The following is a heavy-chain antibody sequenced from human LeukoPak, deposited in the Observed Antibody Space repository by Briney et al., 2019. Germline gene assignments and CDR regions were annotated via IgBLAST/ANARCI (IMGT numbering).Heavy chain of an antibody. CDR2: IVVGSGNT. V-gene: IGHV1-58*01. CDR1: GFTFTSSA. J-gene: IGHJ4*02. Sequence: ASVKVSSKASGFTFTSSAVQWVRQARGQRLEWIGWIVVGSGNTNYAQKFQERVTITRDMSTSTAYMELSSLRSEDTAVYYCAAGPLIVVVDYWGQGTQVTVSS. D-gene: IGHD2-2*01. CDR3: AAGPLIVVVDY.